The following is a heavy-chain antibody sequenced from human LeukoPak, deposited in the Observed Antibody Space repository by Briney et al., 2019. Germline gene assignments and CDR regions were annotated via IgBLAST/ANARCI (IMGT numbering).Heavy chain of an antibody. J-gene: IGHJ4*02. D-gene: IGHD2-2*01. CDR2: INPDSGGT. CDR3: ARDICGSTSCPLGY. CDR1: GYTFTGYY. Sequence: ASVKVSCKASGYTFTGYYMHWVRQAPGQGLEWMGWINPDSGGTNYAQKFQGRVAMTRDTSISTAYVELSSLRSDDTAVYYCARDICGSTSCPLGYWGQGTLVTVSS. V-gene: IGHV1-2*02.